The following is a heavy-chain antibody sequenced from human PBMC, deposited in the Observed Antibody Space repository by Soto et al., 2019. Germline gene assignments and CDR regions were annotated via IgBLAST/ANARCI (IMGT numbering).Heavy chain of an antibody. CDR3: AKCSPRYSSGLKAYYFDY. D-gene: IGHD6-19*01. CDR2: ISGSGGST. V-gene: IGHV3-23*01. Sequence: GGSLRLFCAASGFTFSSYAMSWVRQAPGKGLEWVSVISGSGGSTYYADSVKGRFTISRDNSRNTLYLQMNSLRAEGTAVYYCAKCSPRYSSGLKAYYFDYWGQGTLVTVSS. CDR1: GFTFSSYA. J-gene: IGHJ4*02.